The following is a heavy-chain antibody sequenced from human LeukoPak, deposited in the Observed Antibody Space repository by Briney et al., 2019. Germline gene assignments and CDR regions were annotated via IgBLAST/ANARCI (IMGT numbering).Heavy chain of an antibody. Sequence: GGSLRLSCAASGFTFSSYTMNWVRQAPGKGLEWVSSISSTSIYIYYADSVKGRFTISRDNAKNSLYLQMNSLRAEDTAVYFCVRPELPGWSVLFDFWGQGTLVTVSS. D-gene: IGHD2-15*01. CDR2: ISSTSIYI. J-gene: IGHJ4*02. CDR1: GFTFSSYT. V-gene: IGHV3-21*01. CDR3: VRPELPGWSVLFDF.